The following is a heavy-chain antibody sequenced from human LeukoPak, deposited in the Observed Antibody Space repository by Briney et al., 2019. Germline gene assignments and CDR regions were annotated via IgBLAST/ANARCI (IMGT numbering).Heavy chain of an antibody. D-gene: IGHD3-16*02. Sequence: ASLKVSSKASGYTFTSYYMHWVRHTPGQGLERMGIINPSGGSTSYAQKFQGRVTMTRDTSTSTVYMELSSLRSEDTAVYYCARGRYDYVWGSYRYDWWFDPWGQGTLVTVSS. CDR1: GYTFTSYY. CDR2: INPSGGST. CDR3: ARGRYDYVWGSYRYDWWFDP. V-gene: IGHV1-46*01. J-gene: IGHJ5*02.